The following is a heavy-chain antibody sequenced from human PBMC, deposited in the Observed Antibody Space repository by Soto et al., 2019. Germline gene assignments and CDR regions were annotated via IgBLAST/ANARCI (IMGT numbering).Heavy chain of an antibody. CDR2: ISYDGSNK. V-gene: IGHV3-30-3*01. D-gene: IGHD6-19*01. J-gene: IGHJ6*02. Sequence: GGSLRLSCAASGFTFSSYAMHWVRQAPGKGLEWVAVISYDGSNKYYADSVKGRFTISRDNSKNTLYLQMNSLRAEDTAVYYCARAPLRKPIAVAGMPPRGMDVWGQGTTVTVSS. CDR3: ARAPLRKPIAVAGMPPRGMDV. CDR1: GFTFSSYA.